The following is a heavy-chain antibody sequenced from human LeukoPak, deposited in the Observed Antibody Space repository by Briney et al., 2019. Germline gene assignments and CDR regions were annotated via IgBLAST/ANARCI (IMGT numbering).Heavy chain of an antibody. CDR3: ASMVQGVHTYFGS. V-gene: IGHV4-59*01. CDR2: IYYTGST. CDR1: GGSISSSY. J-gene: IGHJ4*02. Sequence: SETLSLTCTVSGGSISSSYWSWIRQPPGKGLEWIGYIYYTGSTNYSPSLKSRVTMSLDTSKNQLSLKLSSVTAADTAVYYCASMVQGVHTYFGSWGQGNLVAVSS. D-gene: IGHD3-10*01.